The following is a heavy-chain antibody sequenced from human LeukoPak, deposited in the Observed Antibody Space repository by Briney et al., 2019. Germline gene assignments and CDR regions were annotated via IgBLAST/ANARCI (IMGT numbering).Heavy chain of an antibody. V-gene: IGHV4-59*08. CDR2: ISDIGSI. CDR1: GGSISSYY. CDR3: AVSVVVPAAAYYYYGMDV. Sequence: PSETLSLTCTVSGGSISSYYWSWTRQPPGKGLEWIAYISDIGSINYNPSLKSRVTISLDTSKNQYSLKLSSVTAADTAVYYCAVSVVVPAAAYYYYGMDVWGQGTTVTVSS. D-gene: IGHD2-2*01. J-gene: IGHJ6*02.